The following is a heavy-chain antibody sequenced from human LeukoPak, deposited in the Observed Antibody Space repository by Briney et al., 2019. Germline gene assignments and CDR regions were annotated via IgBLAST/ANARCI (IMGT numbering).Heavy chain of an antibody. CDR2: IYNIGTT. V-gene: IGHV4-4*08. CDR1: GGSIYTYY. Sequence: PSETLSLTCTVSGGSIYTYYWSWIRQSPGKGLEWIGYIYNIGTTDYNPSFKSRVAMSVDTSKNQFSLKLTSVTPEDTAVYYCARGSAAAGTGWFDPWGQGTLVTVSS. J-gene: IGHJ5*02. D-gene: IGHD6-13*01. CDR3: ARGSAAAGTGWFDP.